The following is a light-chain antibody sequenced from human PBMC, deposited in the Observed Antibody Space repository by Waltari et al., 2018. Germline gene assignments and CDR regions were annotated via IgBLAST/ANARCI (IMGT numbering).Light chain of an antibody. CDR3: QQYNSYSPWT. V-gene: IGKV1-5*03. Sequence: DIQMTQSPSTLSASVGARVTITCRASQSISSWLAWYQQKPGKAPKLLIYKASSLQSEVPSRFSGSGSGTEFTLTISGLQPDDFATYYCQQYNSYSPWTFDQGTKVEIK. CDR2: KAS. CDR1: QSISSW. J-gene: IGKJ1*01.